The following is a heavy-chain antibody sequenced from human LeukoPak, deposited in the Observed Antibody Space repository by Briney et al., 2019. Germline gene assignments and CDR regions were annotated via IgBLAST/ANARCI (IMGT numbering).Heavy chain of an antibody. CDR3: AKDGLRWGYYGMDV. V-gene: IGHV3-30*18. J-gene: IGHJ6*02. Sequence: TGGSLRLSCAASGFTFSSYGMPWVRQAPGKGLEWVAVISYDGSNKYYADSVKGRFTISRDNSKNTLYLQMNSLRAEDTAVYYCAKDGLRWGYYGMDVWGQGTTVTVSS. CDR2: ISYDGSNK. CDR1: GFTFSSYG. D-gene: IGHD4-17*01.